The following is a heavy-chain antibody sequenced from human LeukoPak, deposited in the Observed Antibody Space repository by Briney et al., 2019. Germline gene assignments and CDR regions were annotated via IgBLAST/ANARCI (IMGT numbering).Heavy chain of an antibody. J-gene: IGHJ4*02. CDR2: IWYDGSKT. Sequence: GGSLRLSCAASGLTFSTYGMHWVRQAPGKGLEWVAVIWYDGSKTDYADSVKGRFTISRDSSKNTLYLQMNSLRAEDTAVYYCAVLPTSGASSPLSYWGQGTLVTVSS. V-gene: IGHV3-33*01. CDR3: AVLPTSGASSPLSY. D-gene: IGHD2-15*01. CDR1: GLTFSTYG.